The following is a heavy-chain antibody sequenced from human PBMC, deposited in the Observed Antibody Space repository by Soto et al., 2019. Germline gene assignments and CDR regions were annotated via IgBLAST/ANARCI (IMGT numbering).Heavy chain of an antibody. CDR1: GGTFSGYY. CDR3: ARGGKHWLDY. V-gene: IGHV4-34*01. J-gene: IGHJ4*02. CDR2: INHSGST. D-gene: IGHD5-12*01. Sequence: PSERLSVTWTVYGGTFSGYYWSWIRQPPGKGMEWIGEINHSGSTNYTPSLKSRVTISVDTSKNQFSLKLSSVTAADTAVYYCARGGKHWLDYWGQGTLVTVSS.